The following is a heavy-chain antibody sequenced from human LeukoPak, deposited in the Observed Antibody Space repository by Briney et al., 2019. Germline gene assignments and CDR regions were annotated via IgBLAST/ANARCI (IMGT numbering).Heavy chain of an antibody. D-gene: IGHD5-24*01. CDR2: IYYSGRT. CDR1: GGSISGYY. CDR3: ARFTPQGYGWGGYNRFDP. J-gene: IGHJ5*02. V-gene: IGHV4-59*01. Sequence: SETLSLTCTVSGGSISGYYWNWIRQPPGKGLEWIGYIYYSGRTNYNPSLKSRVTISVDTSKDQFSLNLTSVTAADTAVYYCARFTPQGYGWGGYNRFDPWGQGALVTVSS.